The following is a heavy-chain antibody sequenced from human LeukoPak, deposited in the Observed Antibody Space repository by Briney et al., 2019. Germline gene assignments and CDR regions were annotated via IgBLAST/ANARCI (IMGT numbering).Heavy chain of an antibody. CDR3: ARDSMGPLSY. D-gene: IGHD2/OR15-2a*01. V-gene: IGHV3-74*01. J-gene: IGHJ4*02. CDR1: GFTLSSYW. CDR2: INNDGVST. Sequence: GGSLRLSCATSGFTLSSYWMHWVRQVPGKGLEWLSRINNDGVSTSYADSVKGRFTISRDNAKNSLYLQMNSLRAEDTAVYYCARDSMGPLSYWGQGTLVTVSS.